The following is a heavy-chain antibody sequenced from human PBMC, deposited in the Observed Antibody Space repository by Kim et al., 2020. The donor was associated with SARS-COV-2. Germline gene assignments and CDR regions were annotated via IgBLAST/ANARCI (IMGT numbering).Heavy chain of an antibody. Sequence: GGSLRLSCAASGFTFSSYGMHWVRQAPGKGLEWVAVISYDGSNKYYADSVNGRFTISRDNSKNKLYLQMNSLRAEDTAVYYCARDQSAGYSSSWNDYWGQGTLVTVSS. CDR2: ISYDGSNK. J-gene: IGHJ4*02. D-gene: IGHD6-13*01. CDR3: ARDQSAGYSSSWNDY. V-gene: IGHV3-33*05. CDR1: GFTFSSYG.